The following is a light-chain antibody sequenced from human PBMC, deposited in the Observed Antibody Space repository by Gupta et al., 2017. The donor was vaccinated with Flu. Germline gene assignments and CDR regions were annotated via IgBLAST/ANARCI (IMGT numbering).Light chain of an antibody. Sequence: PVILYSSRGDRATLSCRASQSVSNYLAWYQQKPGQAPKLLIYDASNRETGVPARFSGSGSGTDFTLTISSLQPEDFAVYYCQQHNSCPSTVGQGTQVEIK. CDR2: DAS. CDR3: QQHNSCPST. V-gene: IGKV3-11*01. J-gene: IGKJ1*01. CDR1: QSVSNY.